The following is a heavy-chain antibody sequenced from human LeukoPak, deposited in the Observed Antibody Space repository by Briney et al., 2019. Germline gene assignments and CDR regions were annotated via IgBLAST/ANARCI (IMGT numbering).Heavy chain of an antibody. D-gene: IGHD3-22*01. CDR1: GYTFTSYY. J-gene: IGHJ4*02. CDR2: IDPSGGST. Sequence: ASVKVSCKASGYTFTSYYIHWVRQATGQPLEWMGIIDPSGGSTSYAQKFQGRVTMTRDMSTSTVYMELSSLRSEDTAVYYCAREYGDDSSGYYPDYWGQGPLVTVSS. CDR3: AREYGDDSSGYYPDY. V-gene: IGHV1-46*01.